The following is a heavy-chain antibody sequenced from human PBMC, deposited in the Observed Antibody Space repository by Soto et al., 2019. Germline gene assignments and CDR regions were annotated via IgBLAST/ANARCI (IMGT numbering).Heavy chain of an antibody. CDR2: IWYDGSNK. J-gene: IGHJ6*02. V-gene: IGHV3-33*01. CDR3: AGDSITIFGVDPYGMDV. Sequence: PGGSLRLSCAASGFTFSSYGMHWVRQAPGKGLEWVAVIWYDGSNKYYADSVKGRFTISRDNSKNTLYLQMNSLRAEDTAVYYCAGDSITIFGVDPYGMDVWGQGTTVTVSS. D-gene: IGHD3-3*01. CDR1: GFTFSSYG.